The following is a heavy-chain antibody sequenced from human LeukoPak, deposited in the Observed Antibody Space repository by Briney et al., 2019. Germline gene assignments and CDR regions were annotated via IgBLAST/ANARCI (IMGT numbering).Heavy chain of an antibody. V-gene: IGHV4-59*12. D-gene: IGHD3-22*01. Sequence: SETLSLTCTVSGGSINSDYWSWIRQPPGKGLEWIGYISYSGSTNYNPSLKSRVTISVDTSKNQFSLKLSSVTAADTAVYYCARDDSGYYSYFDYWGQGTLVTVSS. J-gene: IGHJ4*02. CDR1: GGSINSDY. CDR2: ISYSGST. CDR3: ARDDSGYYSYFDY.